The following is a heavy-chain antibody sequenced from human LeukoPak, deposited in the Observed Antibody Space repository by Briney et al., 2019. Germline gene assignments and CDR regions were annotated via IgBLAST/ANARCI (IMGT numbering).Heavy chain of an antibody. CDR3: ARRGRMTTVTKAYYSMDV. V-gene: IGHV4-34*01. J-gene: IGHJ6*03. CDR1: GGSFSGYY. Sequence: PSETLSLTCAVYGGSFSGYYWSWIRQPPGKGLEWIGEINHSGSTNYNPSLKSRVTISVDTSKNQFSLKLSSVTAADTAVYYCARRGRMTTVTKAYYSMDVWGKGTTVTVSS. CDR2: INHSGST. D-gene: IGHD4-17*01.